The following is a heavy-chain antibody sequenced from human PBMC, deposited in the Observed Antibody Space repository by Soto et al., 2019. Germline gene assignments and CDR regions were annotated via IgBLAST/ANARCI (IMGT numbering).Heavy chain of an antibody. J-gene: IGHJ4*02. Sequence: SETLSLTCTVSGDAVNSENSYWDWIRQAPGKGPEWIAYIYYNGGTNYNPPLKSRATILLDTSTNQFSLTLTPVTAADTAVYYCARDGGQGRGVIGHYWGRGILVTVSS. V-gene: IGHV4-61*01. CDR2: IYYNGGT. CDR3: ARDGGQGRGVIGHY. D-gene: IGHD3-16*02. CDR1: GDAVNSENSY.